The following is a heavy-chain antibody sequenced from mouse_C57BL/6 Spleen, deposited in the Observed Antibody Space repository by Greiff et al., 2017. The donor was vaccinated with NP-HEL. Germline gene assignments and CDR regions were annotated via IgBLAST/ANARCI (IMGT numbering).Heavy chain of an antibody. D-gene: IGHD1-1*01. V-gene: IGHV5-4*01. CDR2: ISDGGSYT. J-gene: IGHJ3*01. Sequence: EVMLVESGGGLVKPGGSLKLSCAASGFTFSSYAMSWVRQTPEKRLEWVATISDGGSYTYYPDNVKGRFTISRDNAKNNLYLQMSHLKSEDTAMYYCARDAVVATPAWFAYWGQGTLVTVSA. CDR1: GFTFSSYA. CDR3: ARDAVVATPAWFAY.